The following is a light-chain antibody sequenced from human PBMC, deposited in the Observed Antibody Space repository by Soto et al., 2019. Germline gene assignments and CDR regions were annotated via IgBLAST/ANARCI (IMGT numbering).Light chain of an antibody. CDR3: CSYAGSPYGV. J-gene: IGLJ3*02. Sequence: QSALTQPRSVSGSPGQSVTISCTGTSSDVGGYNYVSWYQQHPGKAPKLMIYDVSKRPSGVPDRFSGSKSGNTASLTISGLQAEDEADYYCCSYAGSPYGVFGGGTKLTVL. CDR1: SSDVGGYNY. V-gene: IGLV2-11*01. CDR2: DVS.